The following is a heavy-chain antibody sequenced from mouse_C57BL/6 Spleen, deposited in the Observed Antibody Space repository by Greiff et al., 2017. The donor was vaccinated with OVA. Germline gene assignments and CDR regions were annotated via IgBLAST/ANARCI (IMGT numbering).Heavy chain of an antibody. Sequence: EVKLQESGPVLVKPGASVKMSCKASGYTFTDYYMNWVKQSHGKSLEWIGVINPYNGGTSYNQKFKGKATLTVDKSSSTAYMELNSLTSEDSAVYYCARQGYSYAMDYWGQGTSVTVSS. J-gene: IGHJ4*01. CDR2: INPYNGGT. CDR3: ARQGYSYAMDY. CDR1: GYTFTDYY. D-gene: IGHD3-2*02. V-gene: IGHV1-19*01.